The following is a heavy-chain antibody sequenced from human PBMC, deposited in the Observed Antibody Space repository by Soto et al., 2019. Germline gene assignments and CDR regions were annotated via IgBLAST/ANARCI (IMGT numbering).Heavy chain of an antibody. V-gene: IGHV1-69*13. CDR1: GGTFGSHG. CDR2: FIAMLGTP. J-gene: IGHJ4*02. D-gene: IGHD5-18*01. CDR3: ARGAMANFDY. Sequence: ASVKVSCKASGGTFGSHGIAWVRQAPGQGLEWMGGFIAMLGTPTYAKKVQGRATITADESLTSSYLELRSLRSEDTGVYFCARGAMANFDYWGQGTVVTVSS.